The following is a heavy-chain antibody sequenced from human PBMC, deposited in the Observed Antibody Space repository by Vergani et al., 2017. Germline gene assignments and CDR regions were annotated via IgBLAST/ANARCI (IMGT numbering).Heavy chain of an antibody. D-gene: IGHD6-19*01. J-gene: IGHJ5*02. V-gene: IGHV1-69*01. CDR2: IIPIFGTA. Sequence: QVQLVQSGAEVKKPGSSVKVSCKASGGPFSSYAISWVRQAPGQGLEWMGGIIPIFGTANYAQKFQGRVTITADESKSTAYMELSSLRSEDTAVYYCARVGVLVAVAGTGNWFDPWGQGTLVTVSS. CDR3: ARVGVLVAVAGTGNWFDP. CDR1: GGPFSSYA.